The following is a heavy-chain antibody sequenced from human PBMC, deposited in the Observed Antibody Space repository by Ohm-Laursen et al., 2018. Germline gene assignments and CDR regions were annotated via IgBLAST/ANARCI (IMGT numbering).Heavy chain of an antibody. Sequence: GTLSLTCTVSGGSISNYYWSWIRQPPGKGLEWIGYIYYSGSTNYNPSLKSRVTISVDTSKNQFFLKLSSVTAADTAVYYCAKNRLGYGDYPPHSDAFDIWGQGTMVTVSS. CDR2: IYYSGST. D-gene: IGHD4-17*01. CDR3: AKNRLGYGDYPPHSDAFDI. V-gene: IGHV4-59*08. J-gene: IGHJ3*02. CDR1: GGSISNYY.